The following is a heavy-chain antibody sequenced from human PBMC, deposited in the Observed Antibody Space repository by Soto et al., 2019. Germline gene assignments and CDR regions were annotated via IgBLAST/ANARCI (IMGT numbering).Heavy chain of an antibody. J-gene: IGHJ5*02. V-gene: IGHV3-23*01. CDR1: GFTFSSYA. CDR3: AKVGLRFLEWDNWFDP. CDR2: ISGSGGST. Sequence: LRLSCAASGFTFSSYAMSWVRQAPGKGLEWVSAISGSGGSTYYADSVKGRFTISRDNSKNTLYLQMNSLRAEDTAVYYCAKVGLRFLEWDNWFDPWGQGTLVTVSS. D-gene: IGHD3-3*01.